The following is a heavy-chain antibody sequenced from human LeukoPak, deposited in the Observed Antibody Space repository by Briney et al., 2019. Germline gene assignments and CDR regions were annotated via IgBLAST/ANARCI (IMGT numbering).Heavy chain of an antibody. J-gene: IGHJ1*01. D-gene: IGHD6-19*01. CDR3: AKGAAVAGTLYFQH. V-gene: IGHV3-23*01. CDR2: VSGTSTNT. CDR1: GLSFTSDA. Sequence: PRRSLRLSCAASGLSFTSDAMSWVRQAPGKGLEWVSAVSGTSTNTFYSDSVKGRFTISRDNSQSTLYLQMNNLEGGDTAVYYCAKGAAVAGTLYFQHWGQGTLVTVSS.